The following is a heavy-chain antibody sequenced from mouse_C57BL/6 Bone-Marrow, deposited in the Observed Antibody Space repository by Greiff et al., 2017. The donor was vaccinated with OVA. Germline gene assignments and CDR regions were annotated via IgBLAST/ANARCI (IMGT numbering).Heavy chain of an antibody. CDR1: GYTFTGYW. V-gene: IGHV1-9*01. CDR2: ILPGSGST. CDR3: ARGGYDYDEGGFDY. Sequence: QVQLKQSGAELMKPGASVKLSCKATGYTFTGYWIEWVKQRPGHGLEWIGEILPGSGSTNYNEKFKGKATFTAYTSSNTAYMQLSSLTTEDSAIYYCARGGYDYDEGGFDYWGQGTTLTVSS. J-gene: IGHJ2*01. D-gene: IGHD2-4*01.